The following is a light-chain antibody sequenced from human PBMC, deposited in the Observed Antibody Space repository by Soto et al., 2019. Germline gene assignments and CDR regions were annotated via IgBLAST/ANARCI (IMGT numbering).Light chain of an antibody. J-gene: IGKJ1*01. CDR3: QQYNSHWSWT. V-gene: IGKV1-5*03. Sequence: DIQMTQSPSTLAASAGDRVTITCRASQRINNWLAWYQQKPGKAPKLLIYQASNLQSGVPPRFSGGGFGTEFTLTISNLQPEDFAMYYCQQYNSHWSWTFGQGTKVDTK. CDR1: QRINNW. CDR2: QAS.